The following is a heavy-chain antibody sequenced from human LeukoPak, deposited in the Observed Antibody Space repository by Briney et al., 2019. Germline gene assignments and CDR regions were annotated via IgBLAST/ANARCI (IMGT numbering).Heavy chain of an antibody. Sequence: SETLSLTCAVSGGSISNYYWSWIRQPPGKGLEWIGYIHTSGTSNQNPSLKSRVTISVDTSKNHYSLSLRSVTAADTAVYFCASLSAALHLGAFDIWGQGTMVTVSS. CDR2: IHTSGTS. D-gene: IGHD2-15*01. V-gene: IGHV4-4*09. J-gene: IGHJ3*02. CDR1: GGSISNYY. CDR3: ASLSAALHLGAFDI.